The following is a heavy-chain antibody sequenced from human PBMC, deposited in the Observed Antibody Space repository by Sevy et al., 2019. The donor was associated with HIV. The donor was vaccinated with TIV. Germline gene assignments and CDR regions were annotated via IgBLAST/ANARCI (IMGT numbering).Heavy chain of an antibody. CDR3: AREGDSWLPFDY. Sequence: GGSLRLSCAASGFTFSSYSMNWVRQAPGKGLEWDSSISGLNNYIYYADSVKGRFTISRDNAKNSLYLQMNSLRAEDTAVYYCAREGDSWLPFDYWGQGTLVTVSS. J-gene: IGHJ4*02. CDR1: GFTFSSYS. CDR2: ISGLNNYI. D-gene: IGHD6-13*01. V-gene: IGHV3-21*01.